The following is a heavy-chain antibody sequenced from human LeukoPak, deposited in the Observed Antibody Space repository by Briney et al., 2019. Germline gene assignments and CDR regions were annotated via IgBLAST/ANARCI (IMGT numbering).Heavy chain of an antibody. CDR3: ARTGSSYFDY. Sequence: GASVKVSCKASAGTFSSYAISLVRQAPGQGLEWMGRIIPILGIANYAQKFQGRVTITADKSTSTAYMELSSLRSEDTAVYYCARTGSSYFDYWGQGTLVTVSS. CDR1: AGTFSSYA. D-gene: IGHD1-1*01. CDR2: IIPILGIA. V-gene: IGHV1-69*04. J-gene: IGHJ4*02.